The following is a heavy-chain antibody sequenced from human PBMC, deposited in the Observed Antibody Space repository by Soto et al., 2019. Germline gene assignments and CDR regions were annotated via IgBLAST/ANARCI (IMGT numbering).Heavy chain of an antibody. CDR1: GCTFSSYA. Sequence: GSLRLSCAASGCTFSSYAMHWVRQAPGKGLEWVAVISYDGSNKYYADSVKGRFTISRDNSKNTLYLQMNSLRAKDTAVYYCAKDRGPQNPVAGKHGNYFDYWGQGTLVTVSS. CDR3: AKDRGPQNPVAGKHGNYFDY. D-gene: IGHD6-19*01. V-gene: IGHV3-30-3*01. CDR2: ISYDGSNK. J-gene: IGHJ4*02.